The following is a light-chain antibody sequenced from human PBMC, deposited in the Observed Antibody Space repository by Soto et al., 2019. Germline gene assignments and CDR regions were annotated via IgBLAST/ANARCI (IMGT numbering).Light chain of an antibody. V-gene: IGKV3-20*01. CDR2: GAS. Sequence: ENVLTQSPGTLSLSPGERATLSCRASQSVGSYLGWYQKKPGQAPRLLIYGASNRATGIPDRFSGSGSGTDFTLTISRLEPEDCAVDDCQHYGGPPPWTFGQGTKVEIK. CDR1: QSVGSY. CDR3: QHYGGPPPWT. J-gene: IGKJ1*01.